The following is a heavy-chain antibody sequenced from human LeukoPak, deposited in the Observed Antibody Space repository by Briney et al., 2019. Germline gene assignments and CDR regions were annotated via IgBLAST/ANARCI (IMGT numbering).Heavy chain of an antibody. CDR3: ASTYYYDSSGYRDY. CDR1: GGSISSGGYY. CDR2: IYYSGST. Sequence: PSQTLSLTCTVSGGSISSGGYYWSWIRQHRGEGLEWIVYIYYSGSTYYNPSLKSRFTISVDTSKNQFSLKLSSVTAADTAVYYCASTYYYDSSGYRDYWGQGTLVTVSS. V-gene: IGHV4-31*03. D-gene: IGHD3-22*01. J-gene: IGHJ4*02.